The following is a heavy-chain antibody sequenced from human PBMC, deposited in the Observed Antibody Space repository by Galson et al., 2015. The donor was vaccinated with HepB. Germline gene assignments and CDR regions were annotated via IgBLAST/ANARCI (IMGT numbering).Heavy chain of an antibody. Sequence: SETLSLTCTVSGGSISSSSYYWGWIRQPPGKGLEWIGEINHSGSTNYNPSLKSRVIISVDTSKSQFSLKLSSVTAADTAVYYCASGKAYYYGSGIYYYYGMDVWGQGTTVTVSS. CDR1: GGSISSSSYY. CDR3: ASGKAYYYGSGIYYYYGMDV. D-gene: IGHD3-10*01. J-gene: IGHJ6*02. CDR2: INHSGST. V-gene: IGHV4-39*07.